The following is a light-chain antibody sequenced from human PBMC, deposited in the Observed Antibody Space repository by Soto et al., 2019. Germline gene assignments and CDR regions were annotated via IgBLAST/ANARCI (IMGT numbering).Light chain of an antibody. CDR3: QQYGNWPTYT. CDR2: GAS. Sequence: EIVMTQSPATLSVSPGERATLSCRASQSISSNLAWYQQKPGQAPRLLIYGASTRATAIPARFSGSGSGTEFTLTISSLQSEDFAVYYCQQYGNWPTYTFGQGTKLEIK. J-gene: IGKJ2*01. V-gene: IGKV3-15*01. CDR1: QSISSN.